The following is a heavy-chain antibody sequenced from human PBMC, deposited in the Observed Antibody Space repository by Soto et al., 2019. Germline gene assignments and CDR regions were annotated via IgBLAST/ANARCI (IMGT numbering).Heavy chain of an antibody. Sequence: SDTLSLTCTVSGGSISSYYWSWIRQPPGKGLEWIGYIYYSGSTNYNPSLKSRVTISVDTSKNQFSLKLSSVTAADTAVYYCARGNSGDFDYWGQGTLVTVSS. D-gene: IGHD1-1*01. J-gene: IGHJ4*02. V-gene: IGHV4-59*01. CDR1: GGSISSYY. CDR3: ARGNSGDFDY. CDR2: IYYSGST.